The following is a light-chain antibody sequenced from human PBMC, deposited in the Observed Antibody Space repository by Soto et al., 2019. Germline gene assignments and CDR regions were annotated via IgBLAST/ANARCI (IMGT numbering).Light chain of an antibody. V-gene: IGKV3-15*01. J-gene: IGKJ2*01. CDR2: GAS. CDR3: QQYNNWPPYT. Sequence: ETVMTQSPATLSVSPGERATLSCRASQTIANNLAWYQQRPGQAPGLLIYGASTRATGIPARFSGRGSGTEFTITISSLQSEDFAVYYCQQYNNWPPYTFGQGTKLEIK. CDR1: QTIANN.